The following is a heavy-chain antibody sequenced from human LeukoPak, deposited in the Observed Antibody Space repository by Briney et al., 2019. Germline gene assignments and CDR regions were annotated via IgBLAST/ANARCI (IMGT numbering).Heavy chain of an antibody. CDR3: ARGFWTGTTWGFDY. CDR2: ISYDGSNK. J-gene: IGHJ4*02. V-gene: IGHV3-30*04. CDR1: GFTFSSYA. Sequence: PGGSLRLSCAASGFTFSSYAMHWVRQAPGKGLEWVAVISYDGSNKYYADSVKGRFTISRDNSKNTLYLQMNSLRAEDTAVYYCARGFWTGTTWGFDYWGQGTLVTVSS. D-gene: IGHD1-7*01.